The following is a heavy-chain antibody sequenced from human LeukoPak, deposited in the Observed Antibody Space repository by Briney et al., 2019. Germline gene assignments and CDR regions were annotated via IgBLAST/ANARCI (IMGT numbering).Heavy chain of an antibody. CDR2: IYTSGST. CDR1: GGSLNSGSYY. V-gene: IGHV4-61*02. D-gene: IGHD3-22*01. J-gene: IGHJ4*02. CDR3: ARRRYTSGYLDY. Sequence: SPTPFPPCPVSGGSLNSGSYYWGRVRPPPGEGLEWVGRIYTSGSTNYNPSLKSRVTISVDTSKNQFSLKLSSVTAADTAVYYCARRRYTSGYLDYWGQGTLVTVSS.